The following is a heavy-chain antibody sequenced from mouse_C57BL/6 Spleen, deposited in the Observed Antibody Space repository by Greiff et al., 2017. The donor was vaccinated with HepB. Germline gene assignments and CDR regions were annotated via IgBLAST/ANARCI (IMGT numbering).Heavy chain of an antibody. CDR1: GYTFTSYW. CDR3: ARERAHYYAMDY. Sequence: QVQLKQPGAELVKPGASVKLSCKASGYTFTSYWMHWVKQRPGQGLEWIGMIHPNSGSTNYNEKFKSKATLTVDKSSSTAYMQLSSLTSEDSAVYYCARERAHYYAMDYWGQGTSVTVSS. V-gene: IGHV1-64*01. D-gene: IGHD3-3*01. J-gene: IGHJ4*01. CDR2: IHPNSGST.